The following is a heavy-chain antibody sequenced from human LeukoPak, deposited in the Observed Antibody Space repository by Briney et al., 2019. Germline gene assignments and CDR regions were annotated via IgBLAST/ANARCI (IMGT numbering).Heavy chain of an antibody. CDR3: ARGGTYYYGSGSYYNLDY. D-gene: IGHD3-10*01. V-gene: IGHV1-18*01. CDR2: ISAYNGNT. J-gene: IGHJ4*02. Sequence: EASVKVSCKASGYTFTSYGISWVRQAPGQGLEWMGWISAYNGNTNYAQKLQGRVTMTTDTSTSTAYMELRSLRSDDTAVYYCARGGTYYYGSGSYYNLDYWGQGTLVTVSS. CDR1: GYTFTSYG.